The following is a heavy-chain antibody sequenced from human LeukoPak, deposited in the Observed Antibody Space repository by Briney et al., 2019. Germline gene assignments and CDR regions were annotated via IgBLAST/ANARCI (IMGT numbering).Heavy chain of an antibody. D-gene: IGHD6-6*01. CDR2: ISAYTGNT. V-gene: IGHV1-18*01. CDR1: GYPFTSYG. Sequence: ASVKVSCKASGYPFTSYGITWVRQAPGQGPEWMGWISAYTGNTNYAQKFQGRVSMTTGTSTITAYMELRSLRSDDTAVYYCARSYSSSSNFDYWGQGTLVTVSS. CDR3: ARSYSSSSNFDY. J-gene: IGHJ4*02.